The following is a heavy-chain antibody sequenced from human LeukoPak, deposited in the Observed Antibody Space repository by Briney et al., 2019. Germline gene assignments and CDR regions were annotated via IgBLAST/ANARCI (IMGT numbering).Heavy chain of an antibody. J-gene: IGHJ4*02. Sequence: SETLSLTCTVSGGSISISSYYWGWIRQPPGKGLEWIGSIYYSGSTYYNPSLKSRVTISVDTSKNQFSLKLSSVTAADTAVYYCARHAVPSNYFDYWGQGTLVTVSS. CDR2: IYYSGST. CDR1: GGSISISSYY. V-gene: IGHV4-39*01. CDR3: ARHAVPSNYFDY.